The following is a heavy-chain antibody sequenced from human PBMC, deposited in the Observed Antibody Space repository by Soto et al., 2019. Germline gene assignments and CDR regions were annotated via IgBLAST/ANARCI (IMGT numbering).Heavy chain of an antibody. D-gene: IGHD6-19*01. CDR3: GRRGAVTGLQY. CDR2: ISSDGSST. J-gene: IGHJ4*02. CDR1: GFTFSSYW. V-gene: IGHV3-74*02. Sequence: EVQLVESGGGSVQPGGSLRLSCEASGFTFSSYWMHWVRQSPGKGLVWVSRISSDGSSTSYGDAVKGRFTVSRDNAKNTLYLQMSSLRAEDTDIYYCGRRGAVTGLQYWGQGTLVSVSS.